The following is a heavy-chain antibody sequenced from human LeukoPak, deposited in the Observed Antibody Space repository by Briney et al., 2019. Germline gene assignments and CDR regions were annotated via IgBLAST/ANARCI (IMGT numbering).Heavy chain of an antibody. J-gene: IGHJ6*03. CDR2: INHSGST. D-gene: IGHD5-24*01. Sequence: SETLSLTCTVSGGSFSGYYWSWIRQPPGKGLEWIGEINHSGSTNYNPSLKSRVTISVDTSKNQFSLKLSSVTAADTAVYYCARGIKKGYYYYYMDVWGKGTTVTVSS. V-gene: IGHV4-34*01. CDR3: ARGIKKGYYYYYMDV. CDR1: GGSFSGYY.